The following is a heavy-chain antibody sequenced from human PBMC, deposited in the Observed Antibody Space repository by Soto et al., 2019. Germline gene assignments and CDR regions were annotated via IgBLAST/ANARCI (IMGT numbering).Heavy chain of an antibody. V-gene: IGHV2-5*02. CDR3: AHSEIRVRVWFGEFST. CDR1: GFSLSTSGVG. Sequence: QITLKESGPTLVKPTQTLTLTCTFSGFSLSTSGVGVGWIRQPPGKALEWLALIYWDDDKRYSPSLKSRLTITKDTSKNQVVLTMTNMDPMDTATYYCAHSEIRVRVWFGEFSTWGQGTLVTVSS. D-gene: IGHD3-10*01. J-gene: IGHJ5*02. CDR2: IYWDDDK.